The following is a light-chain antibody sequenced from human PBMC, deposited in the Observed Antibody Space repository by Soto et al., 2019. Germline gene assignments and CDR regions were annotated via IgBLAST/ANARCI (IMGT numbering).Light chain of an antibody. CDR3: QQYGNPPPT. CDR2: GAS. V-gene: IGKV3-20*01. Sequence: EIVLTQSPVTLSLSPGERATLSCRASQSVSRSYLAWYQQKAGQAPRLLIYGASSRANGIPDRFNGSASGTDFTLTINRLEPQDIAVYHCQQYGNPPPTFGPGTKVDIK. CDR1: QSVSRSY. J-gene: IGKJ1*01.